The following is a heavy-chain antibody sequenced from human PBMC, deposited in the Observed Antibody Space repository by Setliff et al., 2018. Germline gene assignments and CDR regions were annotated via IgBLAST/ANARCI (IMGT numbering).Heavy chain of an antibody. J-gene: IGHJ4*02. D-gene: IGHD1-7*01. Sequence: SLRLSCAASGFTFSSHAMTWVRQTPGKGLEWVSTISESGGNTYYADSVKGRFTISRDNSKNTLFLQMYSLRAEDTAVYYCAKPQVELRWGFESWGQGTLVTVSS. CDR2: ISESGGNT. V-gene: IGHV3-23*01. CDR3: AKPQVELRWGFES. CDR1: GFTFSSHA.